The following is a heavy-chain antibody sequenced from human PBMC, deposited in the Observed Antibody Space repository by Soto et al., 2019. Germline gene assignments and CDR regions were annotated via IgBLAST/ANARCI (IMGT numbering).Heavy chain of an antibody. CDR3: ARGVCSGHSLAYYFDY. Sequence: QVQLVQSGTEEKKPGASVKVSCKASGYTFTNYAIQWVRQAPGQRLEWMGWINAGNDNTRYSQNFQGRVTITRDTSASTAYMELSSLRSEDTAMYFCARGVCSGHSLAYYFDYWGQGTLVTVSS. V-gene: IGHV1-3*05. D-gene: IGHD2-15*01. J-gene: IGHJ4*02. CDR2: INAGNDNT. CDR1: GYTFTNYA.